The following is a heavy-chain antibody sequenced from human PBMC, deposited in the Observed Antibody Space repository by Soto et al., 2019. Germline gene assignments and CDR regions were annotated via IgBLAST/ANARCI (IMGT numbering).Heavy chain of an antibody. D-gene: IGHD6-19*01. CDR1: GGSIRGHY. CDR2: IFYSGSTTY. V-gene: IGHV4-59*11. CDR3: ARVGSSGWSPDY. Sequence: SETLSLTCAVSGGSIRGHYWIWIRQPPGEGMEWIGYIFYSGSTTYNNNPSLKSRVSISVDTSKNQFYLRLSSVTAADTAVYYCARVGSSGWSPDYWGQGTLVTVSS. J-gene: IGHJ4*02.